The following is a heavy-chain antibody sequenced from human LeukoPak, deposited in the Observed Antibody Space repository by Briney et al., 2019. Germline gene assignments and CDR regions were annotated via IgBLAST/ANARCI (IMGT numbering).Heavy chain of an antibody. CDR3: AKDGGLLYYYYYGIDV. Sequence: GGSLRLSCAASGFTFSSYGMHWARQAPGKGLEWVAVISYDGSNQYYADSVKGRFSISRDKSKNTLYLQMNSLRIEDTAVYYCAKDGGLLYYYYYGIDVWGQGTTVTVSS. J-gene: IGHJ6*02. V-gene: IGHV3-30*18. D-gene: IGHD3-22*01. CDR1: GFTFSSYG. CDR2: ISYDGSNQ.